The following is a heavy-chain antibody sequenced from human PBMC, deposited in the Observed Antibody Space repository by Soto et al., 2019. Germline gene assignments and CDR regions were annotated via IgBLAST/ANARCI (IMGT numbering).Heavy chain of an antibody. CDR2: ISPNSGGT. D-gene: IGHD2-15*01. CDR1: GYTFTGYY. J-gene: IGHJ3*02. Sequence: ASVKVSCKASGYTFTGYYMHWVRQAPGQGLEWMGWISPNSGGTNYAQKFQGWVTMTRDTSISTAYMELSRLRSDDTAVYYCASTVVTNPTYDAFDIWGQGTMVTVSS. V-gene: IGHV1-2*04. CDR3: ASTVVTNPTYDAFDI.